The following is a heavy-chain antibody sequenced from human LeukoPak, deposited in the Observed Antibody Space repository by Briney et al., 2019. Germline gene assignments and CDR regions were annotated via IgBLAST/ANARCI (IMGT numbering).Heavy chain of an antibody. CDR1: GFTFSSYG. CDR3: AKDKGPYRWAGDA. Sequence: PGGSLRLSCAASGFTFSSYGMHWVRQAPGKGLEWVAFIRYDGSNKYYADSVKGRFTISRDNSKNTLYLQMNSLRAEDTAVYYCAKDKGPYRWAGDAWGQGTMVTVSS. J-gene: IGHJ3*01. D-gene: IGHD6-19*01. V-gene: IGHV3-30*02. CDR2: IRYDGSNK.